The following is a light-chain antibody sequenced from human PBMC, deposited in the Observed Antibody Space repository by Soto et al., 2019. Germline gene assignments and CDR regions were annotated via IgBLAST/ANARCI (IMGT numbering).Light chain of an antibody. CDR3: QQYNSYST. J-gene: IGKJ1*01. V-gene: IGKV1-9*01. CDR2: LAS. Sequence: IQLTQSPSSLSASVGDRVTITCRASQGISSYLAWYQQKPGKAPKLLIYLASTLQSGVPSSFIGSGSGTDFSLTISSLQPDDFATYYCQQYNSYSTFGQGTKVEIK. CDR1: QGISSY.